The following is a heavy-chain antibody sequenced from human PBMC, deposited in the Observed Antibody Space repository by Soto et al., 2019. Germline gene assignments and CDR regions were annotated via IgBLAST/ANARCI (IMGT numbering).Heavy chain of an antibody. Sequence: QVQLQQWGAGLLKPSETLSLTCAVYGGSFSGYYWSWIRQPPGKGLEWIGEINHSGSTNYNPSLKRRVTISVDTSKNQFSLKLSSVTAADTAVYYCARAQFTGSYPYWGQGTLVTVSS. J-gene: IGHJ4*02. CDR1: GGSFSGYY. D-gene: IGHD3-10*01. V-gene: IGHV4-34*01. CDR2: INHSGST. CDR3: ARAQFTGSYPY.